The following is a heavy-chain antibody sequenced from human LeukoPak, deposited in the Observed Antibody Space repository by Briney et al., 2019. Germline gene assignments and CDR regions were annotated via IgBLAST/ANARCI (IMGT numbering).Heavy chain of an antibody. Sequence: SGPTLVKPTQTLTLTCTFSGFSLSTSGVGVGWIRQPPGKALEWLALIYWNDDKRYSPSLKSRLTITKDTSKNQVVLTMTNMDPVDTATYYCARPYYYDDFLQHWGQGTLVTVSS. CDR3: ARPYYYDDFLQH. V-gene: IGHV2-5*01. D-gene: IGHD3-22*01. CDR2: IYWNDDK. J-gene: IGHJ1*01. CDR1: GFSLSTSGVG.